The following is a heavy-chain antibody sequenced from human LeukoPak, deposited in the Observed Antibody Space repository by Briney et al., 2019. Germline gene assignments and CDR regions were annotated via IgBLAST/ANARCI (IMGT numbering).Heavy chain of an antibody. CDR1: GFTFDDYA. D-gene: IGHD6-19*01. CDR2: ISWNSGYI. Sequence: PGRSLRLSCAASGFTFDDYAMHWVRQALGKGLEWLSIISWNSGYIGYADSVKGRFTISRDNAKNSLYLQMDSLRAEDTAFYYCAKVRGTYSSGFFFDYWGQGALVTVSS. CDR3: AKVRGTYSSGFFFDY. V-gene: IGHV3-9*01. J-gene: IGHJ4*02.